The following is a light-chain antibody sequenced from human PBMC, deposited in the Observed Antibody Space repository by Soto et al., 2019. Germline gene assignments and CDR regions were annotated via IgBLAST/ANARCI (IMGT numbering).Light chain of an antibody. CDR2: KAT. J-gene: IGKJ1*01. CDR3: QQYNSYPWT. Sequence: DIQMTQSPSTLPASLGDRVTITCRASQSISSWLAWYQQKPGKAPKLLLYKATSLESGVPSRFSGSGSGTEFTLTISSLQPDDFATYYCQQYNSYPWTFGQGTKVEIK. CDR1: QSISSW. V-gene: IGKV1-5*03.